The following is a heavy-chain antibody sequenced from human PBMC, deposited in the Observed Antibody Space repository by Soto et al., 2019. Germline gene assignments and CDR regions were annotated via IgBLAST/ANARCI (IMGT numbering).Heavy chain of an antibody. CDR2: INGGTGKT. CDR1: GFNFESYT. CDR3: ARGAGTGKFYQYAVDV. Sequence: QIVQSGAEVKKPGASVRISCKSSGFNFESYTIHWLRQAPGHRFEWMGSINGGTGKTSYSRKFRNRVTISRDRAASTAYVEVRSLATDDTAVYFCARGAGTGKFYQYAVDVWGQGTTVIVSS. V-gene: IGHV1-3*01. D-gene: IGHD1-1*01. J-gene: IGHJ6*02.